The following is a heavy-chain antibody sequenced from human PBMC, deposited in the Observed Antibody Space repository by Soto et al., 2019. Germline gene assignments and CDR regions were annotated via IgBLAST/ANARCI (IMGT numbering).Heavy chain of an antibody. V-gene: IGHV4-4*02. Sequence: QVQLQESGPGLVKPSGTLSLTCAVSSGSISSSNWWSWVRQPPGKGLEWIGEIYHSGSTNYNPSLKSRVTISVDKSKDQFSLKLSSVTAADTAVYYCAGDSSSSRGAIGYWGQGTLVTVSS. J-gene: IGHJ4*02. CDR2: IYHSGST. CDR3: AGDSSSSRGAIGY. D-gene: IGHD6-6*01. CDR1: SGSISSSNW.